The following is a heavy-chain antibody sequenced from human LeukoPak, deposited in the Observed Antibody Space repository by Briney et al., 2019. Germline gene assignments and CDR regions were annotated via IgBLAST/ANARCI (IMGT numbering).Heavy chain of an antibody. CDR1: GGSFSGYY. J-gene: IGHJ5*02. CDR3: ARGQGVDYGSGSYYRNINWFDP. V-gene: IGHV4-34*01. CDR2: INHSGST. Sequence: SETLSLTCAVYGGSFSGYYWSWIRQPPGKGLEWIGEINHSGSTNYNPSLKSRVTISVDTSKNRFSLKLSSVTAADTAVYYCARGQGVDYGSGSYYRNINWFDPWGQGTLVTVSS. D-gene: IGHD3-10*01.